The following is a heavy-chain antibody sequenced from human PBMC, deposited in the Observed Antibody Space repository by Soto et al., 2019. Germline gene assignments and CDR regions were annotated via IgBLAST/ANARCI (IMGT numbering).Heavy chain of an antibody. V-gene: IGHV4-31*03. Sequence: QVQLQESGPGLVKPSQTLSLTCTVSGGSISSGGYYWSWLRQHPGKGLEWIGYICYSGSTYYNPSLKRRVTRSVDTSKNQCPLKLSSVTAADTAVYYCAMGASGWNCKSEAGYYYGMDVWGQGTTVTVSS. CDR3: AMGASGWNCKSEAGYYYGMDV. D-gene: IGHD1-7*01. J-gene: IGHJ6*02. CDR1: GGSISSGGYY. CDR2: ICYSGST.